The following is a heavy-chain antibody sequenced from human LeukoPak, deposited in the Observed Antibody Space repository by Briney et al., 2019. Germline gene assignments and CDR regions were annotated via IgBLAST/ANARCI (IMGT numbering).Heavy chain of an antibody. CDR1: GYTFTSYG. D-gene: IGHD6-13*01. CDR2: ISAYNGNT. V-gene: IGHV1-18*01. J-gene: IGHJ4*02. Sequence: GASVKVSCKASGYTFTSYGISWVRQAPGQGLEWMGWISAYNGNTNYAQKLQGRVTMTTDTSTSTAHMELRSLRSDDTAVYYCTRVSSSSWRRTRLFDYWGQGTLVTVSS. CDR3: TRVSSSSWRRTRLFDY.